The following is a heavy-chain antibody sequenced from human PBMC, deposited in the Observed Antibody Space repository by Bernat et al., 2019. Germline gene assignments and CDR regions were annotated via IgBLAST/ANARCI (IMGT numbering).Heavy chain of an antibody. CDR2: LSGGSTGT. V-gene: IGHV3-23*01. J-gene: IGHJ3*02. CDR3: ARGDAFDI. CDR1: GFTFSGYV. Sequence: EVQLLESGGGLVQPGGSLRLSCAGSGFTFSGYVMSWVRQAPGKGLEWVTALSGGSTGTYYADSVKGRFTISRDNSKNTLYLQMNSLRAEDTAVYYCARGDAFDIWGQGTMVTVSS.